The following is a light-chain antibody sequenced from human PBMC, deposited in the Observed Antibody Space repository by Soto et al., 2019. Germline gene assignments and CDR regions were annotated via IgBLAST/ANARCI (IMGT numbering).Light chain of an antibody. CDR2: DVI. V-gene: IGLV2-14*03. CDR1: SSDVGGYNY. J-gene: IGLJ2*01. Sequence: QSALTQPASVSGSPGQSITISCTGTSSDVGGYNYVSWYQQHPGKAPKLMIYDVINRPSGVSNRFSGSKSGNSASLTISGLQAEDESDYYVSSYTSSSTYVVFGGGTKLTVL. CDR3: SSYTSSSTYVV.